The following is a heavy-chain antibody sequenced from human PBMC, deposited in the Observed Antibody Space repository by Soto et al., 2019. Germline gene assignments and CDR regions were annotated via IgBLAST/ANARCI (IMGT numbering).Heavy chain of an antibody. Sequence: PGESLKISCKGSGYSFTSYWISWVRQMPGKGLEWMGRIDPSDSYTNYSPSFQGHVTISADKSISTAYLQWSSLKASDTAMYYCARGGDSYSSGYYPRPVDYWGQGTQVTVSS. CDR3: ARGGDSYSSGYYPRPVDY. J-gene: IGHJ4*02. D-gene: IGHD3-22*01. CDR1: GYSFTSYW. CDR2: IDPSDSYT. V-gene: IGHV5-10-1*01.